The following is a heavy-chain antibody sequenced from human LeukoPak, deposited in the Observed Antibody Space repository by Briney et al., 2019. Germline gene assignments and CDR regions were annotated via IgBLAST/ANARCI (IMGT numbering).Heavy chain of an antibody. J-gene: IGHJ3*02. V-gene: IGHV4-61*02. D-gene: IGHD4-17*01. Sequence: SETLSLTCTVSGDSISSTSYYWSWIRQPAGKGLEWIGRIYTGGSTNYNPSLKSRVTISVDMSKNQFYLKLNSVTATDSAVYYCAREYVVTDSGDYQSPIHNAFDIWGQGTMVTVSS. CDR3: AREYVVTDSGDYQSPIHNAFDI. CDR1: GDSISSTSYY. CDR2: IYTGGST.